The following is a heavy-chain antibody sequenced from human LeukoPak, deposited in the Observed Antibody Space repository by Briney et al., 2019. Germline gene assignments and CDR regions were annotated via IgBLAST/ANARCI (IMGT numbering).Heavy chain of an antibody. J-gene: IGHJ4*02. D-gene: IGHD2-2*01. V-gene: IGHV3-7*04. Sequence: GGSLRLSCAASGFTFSDYWMNWVRQAPGKGLEWVANINHDGSEKYYVDSVKGRFTISRDNAKNSPYLQMNSLRAEDTAVYFCARGFYCSSTTCSTGFDYWGEGTLVTVSS. CDR1: GFTFSDYW. CDR3: ARGFYCSSTTCSTGFDY. CDR2: INHDGSEK.